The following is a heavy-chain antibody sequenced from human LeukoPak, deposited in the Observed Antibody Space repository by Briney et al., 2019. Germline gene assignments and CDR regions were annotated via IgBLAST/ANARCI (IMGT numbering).Heavy chain of an antibody. J-gene: IGHJ4*02. CDR1: GGSISSSSYY. D-gene: IGHD1-26*01. CDR3: GRRELSGTYLFDY. Sequence: PSETLSLTCTVSGGSISSSSYYWGWIRQPPGKGLEWIGSIYYSGSTYYNPSLKSRVTISVDTSKNQFSLKLSSVTAADTAVYYCGRRELSGTYLFDYWGQGTLVTVSS. CDR2: IYYSGST. V-gene: IGHV4-39*07.